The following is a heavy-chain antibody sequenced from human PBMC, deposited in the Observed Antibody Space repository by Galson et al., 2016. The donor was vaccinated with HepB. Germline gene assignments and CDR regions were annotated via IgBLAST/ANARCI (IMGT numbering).Heavy chain of an antibody. CDR2: IGSRGDT. Sequence: SLRLSCATSGFTFSNYDMHWVRQPIGKGLEWVSGIGSRGDTYYPDSVKGQFTISRENAQNSFYLQLNSLRAEDTAVYYCARGRRSYGMDVWGQGTTVTV. J-gene: IGHJ6*02. CDR1: GFTFSNYD. V-gene: IGHV3-13*01. CDR3: ARGRRSYGMDV.